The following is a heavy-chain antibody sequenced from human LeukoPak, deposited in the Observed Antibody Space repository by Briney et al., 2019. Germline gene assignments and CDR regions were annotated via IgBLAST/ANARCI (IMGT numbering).Heavy chain of an antibody. CDR3: SRHIVGARTFFDY. D-gene: IGHD1-26*01. Sequence: PGGSLRLSCTASGFTFGDYAMSWVRQAPGKGLEWVGFITSKAHGATTDYAASVKGRFTISRDDSKSIAYLQMNSPKSEDTAVYYCSRHIVGARTFFDYWGQGALVTVSS. J-gene: IGHJ4*02. CDR1: GFTFGDYA. V-gene: IGHV3-49*04. CDR2: ITSKAHGATT.